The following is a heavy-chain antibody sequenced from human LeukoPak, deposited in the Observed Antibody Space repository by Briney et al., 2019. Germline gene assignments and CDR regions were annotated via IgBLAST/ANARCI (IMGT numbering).Heavy chain of an antibody. J-gene: IGHJ6*03. Sequence: PSETLSLTCTVSSGSISSYYWSWIRQPAGKGLEWIGRIYTSGSTNYNPSLKSRVTMSVDTSKNQFSLKQSSVTAADTAVYYCARVAAVAGYYYYYYMDVWGKGTTVTVSS. CDR2: IYTSGST. CDR3: ARVAAVAGYYYYYYMDV. V-gene: IGHV4-4*07. CDR1: SGSISSYY. D-gene: IGHD6-19*01.